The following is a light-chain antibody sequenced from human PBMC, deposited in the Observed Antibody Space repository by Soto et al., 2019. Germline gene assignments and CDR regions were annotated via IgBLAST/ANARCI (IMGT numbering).Light chain of an antibody. CDR2: EGS. J-gene: IGLJ1*01. V-gene: IGLV2-23*01. CDR3: CSYAGSSTYV. CDR1: NSDVGSYNF. Sequence: QSALTQPASVSGSPGQSITISCTGTNSDVGSYNFVSWYQQHPGKAPKLMIYEGSKRPSGVSNRFSGSNSGNTASLTISGLQAEDEADYYCCSYAGSSTYVFGTGTKLT.